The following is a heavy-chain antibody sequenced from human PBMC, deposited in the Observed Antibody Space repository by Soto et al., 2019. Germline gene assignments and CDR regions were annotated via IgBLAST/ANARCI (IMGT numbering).Heavy chain of an antibody. D-gene: IGHD3-3*01. V-gene: IGHV1-69*08. Sequence: QVQLVQSGAEVKKPGSSVKVSCKASGGTFSSYTISWVRQAPGQGLEWMGRIIPILGIANYAQKFQGRVTITAAKSTGTAYMELGSLRSEDTAVYYCARDRDYDFWSGYSLDWYFDLWGRGTLVTVSS. CDR1: GGTFSSYT. CDR2: IIPILGIA. CDR3: ARDRDYDFWSGYSLDWYFDL. J-gene: IGHJ2*01.